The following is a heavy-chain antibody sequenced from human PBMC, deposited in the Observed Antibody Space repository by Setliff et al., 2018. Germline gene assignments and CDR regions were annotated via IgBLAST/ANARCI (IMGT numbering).Heavy chain of an antibody. Sequence: GSGPTLVNPPQTLTLTCTFSGFSSSTSGVGVGWIRQPPGKALEWLALIYWDDDKRYSPSLKSRLTITKGTSKNQVVLTMSNMDPVDTATYYCARCITIFGVVIPNAFDYWGQGTLVTVSS. CDR1: GFSSSTSGVG. J-gene: IGHJ4*02. CDR3: ARCITIFGVVIPNAFDY. CDR2: IYWDDDK. D-gene: IGHD3-3*01. V-gene: IGHV2-5*02.